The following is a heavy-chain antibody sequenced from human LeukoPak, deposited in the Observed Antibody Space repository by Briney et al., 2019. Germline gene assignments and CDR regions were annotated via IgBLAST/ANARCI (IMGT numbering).Heavy chain of an antibody. J-gene: IGHJ6*03. CDR1: GFTFDDYA. CDR2: ISWNSGSI. CDR3: AKSALGYYYYMDV. Sequence: PGRSLRLSCAASGFTFDDYAMHWVRQAPGKGLEWVSGISWNSGSIGYADSVKGRFTISRDNAKNSLYLQMNSLRAEDTALYYCAKSALGYYYYMDVWGKGTTVTISS. V-gene: IGHV3-9*01.